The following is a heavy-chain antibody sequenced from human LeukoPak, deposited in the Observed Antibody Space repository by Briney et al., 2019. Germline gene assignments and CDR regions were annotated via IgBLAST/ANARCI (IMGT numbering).Heavy chain of an antibody. J-gene: IGHJ4*02. D-gene: IGHD1-26*01. CDR1: GFTFSSYW. CDR2: INSDGSST. CDR3: ARATGSYYSLGY. Sequence: GGSLRLSCAASGFTFSSYWMHWLRHAPGKGLVWVSRINSDGSSTSYADSVKGRFTVSRDNAKNTLYLQMNSLRAEDTAVYYCARATGSYYSLGYWGQGTLVTVSS. V-gene: IGHV3-74*01.